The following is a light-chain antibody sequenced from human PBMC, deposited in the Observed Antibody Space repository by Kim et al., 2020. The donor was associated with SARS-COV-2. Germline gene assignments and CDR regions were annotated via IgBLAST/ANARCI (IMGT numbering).Light chain of an antibody. V-gene: IGKV3D-15*01. CDR3: QQYNNSIT. CDR2: GAS. J-gene: IGKJ5*01. CDR1: QSVSSN. Sequence: EIVMTQSPDTLSVSPGERATLSCRASQSVSSNLAWYQQKPGQTPRLLIYGASTRATGIPARFSGSGSGTEFTLTISSLQSEDFAVYYCQQYNNSITFGQGTRLEIK.